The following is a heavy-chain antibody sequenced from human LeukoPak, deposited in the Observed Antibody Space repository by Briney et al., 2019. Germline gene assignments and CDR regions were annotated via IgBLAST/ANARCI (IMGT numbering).Heavy chain of an antibody. CDR3: ARNEYYDSSGYYWNY. CDR2: IYYSGST. CDR1: GDSISSYY. D-gene: IGHD3-22*01. Sequence: SETLSLTCAVSGDSISSYYWSWIRQPPGKGLEWIGYIYYSGSTNYNPSLKSRVTISVDTSKNQFSLKLSSVTAADTAVYYCARNEYYDSSGYYWNYWGQGTLVTVSS. V-gene: IGHV4-59*01. J-gene: IGHJ4*02.